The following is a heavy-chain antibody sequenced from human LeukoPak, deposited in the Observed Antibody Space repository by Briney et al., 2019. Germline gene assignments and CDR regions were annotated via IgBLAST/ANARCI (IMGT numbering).Heavy chain of an antibody. CDR2: INHSGSI. D-gene: IGHD2-8*01. J-gene: IGHJ5*02. Sequence: PSETLSLTCAVYGGSFSGYYWSWIRQPPGKGLEWIGEINHSGSINYNPSLKSRVTISVDTSKNQFSLKLSSVTAADTAVYYCARIPVEYCTNGVCYRTSKWFDPWGQGTLVTVSS. CDR3: ARIPVEYCTNGVCYRTSKWFDP. CDR1: GGSFSGYY. V-gene: IGHV4-34*01.